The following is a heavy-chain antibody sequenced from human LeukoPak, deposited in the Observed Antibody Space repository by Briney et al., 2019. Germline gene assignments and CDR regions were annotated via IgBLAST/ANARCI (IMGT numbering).Heavy chain of an antibody. CDR2: IYTSGST. J-gene: IGHJ3*02. CDR3: ARVIRIKAPDAFDI. V-gene: IGHV4-61*02. Sequence: SETLSLTCTVSGGSISSGSYYWSWIRQPAGKGLEWIGRIYTSGSTNYNPSLKSRVTISVDTSKNQLSLKLSSVTAEYTAVYYCARVIRIKAPDAFDIWGQGTMVTVSS. CDR1: GGSISSGSYY.